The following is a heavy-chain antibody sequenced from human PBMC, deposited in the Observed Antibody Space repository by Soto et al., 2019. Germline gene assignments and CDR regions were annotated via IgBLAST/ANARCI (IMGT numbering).Heavy chain of an antibody. Sequence: GASVKVSCKASGYTFTSYYMHWVRQAPGQGLEWMGIINPSGGSTSYAQKFQGRVTMTRDTSTSTVYMELSSLRSEDTAVYYCARDNTLDGSFETFRAFDIWGQGTMVTVSS. CDR3: ARDNTLDGSFETFRAFDI. CDR1: GYTFTSYY. CDR2: INPSGGST. J-gene: IGHJ3*02. D-gene: IGHD1-26*01. V-gene: IGHV1-46*01.